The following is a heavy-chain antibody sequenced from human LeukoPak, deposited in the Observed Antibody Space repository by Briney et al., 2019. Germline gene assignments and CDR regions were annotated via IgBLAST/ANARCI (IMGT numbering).Heavy chain of an antibody. CDR2: IGTSGDT. V-gene: IGHV3-13*04. CDR1: GVTYSSYD. Sequence: PGGSLRLSCAASGVTYSSYDMHWVRQATGKGLEWVSVIGTSGDTYYAGSVKGRFTISRENAKNSLYLQMNSLTAGDTAVYFCSRVGSSGWPNYFDSWGQGTLVTVSS. CDR3: SRVGSSGWPNYFDS. J-gene: IGHJ4*02. D-gene: IGHD6-19*01.